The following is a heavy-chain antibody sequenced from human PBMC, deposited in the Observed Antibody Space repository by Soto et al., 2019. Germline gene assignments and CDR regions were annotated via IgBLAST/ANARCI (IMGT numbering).Heavy chain of an antibody. V-gene: IGHV3-30-3*01. D-gene: IGHD3-16*01. CDR2: ISYDGANK. CDR1: RFTFSDYA. Sequence: GGSLRLSCAASRFTFSDYAIHWVRQAPGKGLEWVALISYDGANKYYTDSVKGQFTISRDNSKNTVYLQINSLRPEDTAVYYCARPQSGGLGAFDIWGQGTMVTVSS. J-gene: IGHJ3*02. CDR3: ARPQSGGLGAFDI.